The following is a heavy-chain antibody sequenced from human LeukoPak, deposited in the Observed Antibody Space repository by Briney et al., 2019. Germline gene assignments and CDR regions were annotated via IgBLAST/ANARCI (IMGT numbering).Heavy chain of an antibody. J-gene: IGHJ4*02. Sequence: GGSLRLSCAASGSTFSSYAMSWVRQAPGKGLEWVSAISGSGGSTYYADSVKGRFTISRDNSKNTLYLQMNSLRAEDTAVYYCAKGGRGYSYGDYYFDYWGQGTLVTVSS. CDR1: GSTFSSYA. D-gene: IGHD5-18*01. CDR3: AKGGRGYSYGDYYFDY. V-gene: IGHV3-23*01. CDR2: ISGSGGST.